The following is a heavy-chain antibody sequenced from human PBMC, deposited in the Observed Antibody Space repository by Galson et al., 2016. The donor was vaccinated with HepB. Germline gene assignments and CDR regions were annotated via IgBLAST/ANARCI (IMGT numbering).Heavy chain of an antibody. CDR3: ARAVMLGRGMDV. V-gene: IGHV6-1*01. J-gene: IGHJ6*02. Sequence: CAISGDSVSNNHAAWNWIRQSPSRGLEWLGRTFYRSTWENHYAGSVINRITISPDTSRNQFSLHLHSLTPEDTAVYYCARAVMLGRGMDVWGQGTTVTVSS. D-gene: IGHD3-10*01. CDR2: TFYRSTWEN. CDR1: GDSVSNNHAA.